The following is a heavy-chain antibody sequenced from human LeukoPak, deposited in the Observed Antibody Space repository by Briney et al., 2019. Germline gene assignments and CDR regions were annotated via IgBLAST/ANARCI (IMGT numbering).Heavy chain of an antibody. V-gene: IGHV3-48*01. D-gene: IGHD2/OR15-2a*01. Sequence: PGGSLRLSCAASGFTFSSYGMSWVRQAPGKGLEWVSYISSTSRSTYYADSVKGRFTISRDNAKNSLYLQMNSLRAEDTAVYYCVRDLLLLWGQGTMVTVSS. J-gene: IGHJ3*01. CDR3: VRDLLLL. CDR1: GFTFSSYG. CDR2: ISSTSRST.